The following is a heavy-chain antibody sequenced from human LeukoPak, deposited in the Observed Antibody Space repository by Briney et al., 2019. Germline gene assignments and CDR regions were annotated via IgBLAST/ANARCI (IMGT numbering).Heavy chain of an antibody. CDR1: GGSISSYS. CDR2: IYYSGST. CDR3: ARQTWLLDS. Sequence: SETLSLTCTVSGGSISSYSWSWIRQPPGEGLAWIGHIYYSGSTDYNPSLKSRVTISVDTSRNQFSLKLSSVTAADSAVYYCARQTWLLDSWGQGALVTVSS. J-gene: IGHJ5*01. D-gene: IGHD5-12*01. V-gene: IGHV4-59*08.